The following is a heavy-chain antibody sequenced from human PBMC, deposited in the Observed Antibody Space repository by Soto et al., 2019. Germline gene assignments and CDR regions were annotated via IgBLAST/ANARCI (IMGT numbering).Heavy chain of an antibody. Sequence: SLNVSCNASPGTFSRYAISWVRHVPGQGLEWMEGIIPIFGTATYAQKIQGRVTITAHESTSRAYMELSSVRSDDTAVYYCWREPVPQRYQNYGIDVWGQGTTVTV. J-gene: IGHJ6*02. V-gene: IGHV1-69*13. CDR1: PGTFSRYA. CDR2: IIPIFGTA. CDR3: WREPVPQRYQNYGIDV. D-gene: IGHD2-2*01.